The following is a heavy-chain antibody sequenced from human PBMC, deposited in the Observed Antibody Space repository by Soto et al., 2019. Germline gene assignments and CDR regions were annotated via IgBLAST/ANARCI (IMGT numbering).Heavy chain of an antibody. CDR2: IYYSGST. J-gene: IGHJ4*02. Sequence: SETLSLTCTVSGGSISSSSYYWGWIRQPPGKGLEWIGSIYYSGSTYYNPSLKSRVTISVDASKNQFSLKLSSVTAADTAVYYCARPVGATSYFDYWGQGTLVTVSS. CDR1: GGSISSSSYY. CDR3: ARPVGATSYFDY. D-gene: IGHD1-26*01. V-gene: IGHV4-39*01.